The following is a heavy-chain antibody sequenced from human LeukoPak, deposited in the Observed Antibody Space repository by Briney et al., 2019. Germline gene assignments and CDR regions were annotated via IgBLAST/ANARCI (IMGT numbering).Heavy chain of an antibody. Sequence: SETLSLTCTVSGGSISGSSCYWGWIRQPPGKGLEWIGNVYYSGTTYYNPSLKSRVTISVDTSKNQFSLKLSSVTAADTAVYYCARQDTITTPGVDYWGQGTPVTVSS. CDR1: GGSISGSSCY. CDR2: VYYSGTT. V-gene: IGHV4-39*01. D-gene: IGHD3-3*01. J-gene: IGHJ4*02. CDR3: ARQDTITTPGVDY.